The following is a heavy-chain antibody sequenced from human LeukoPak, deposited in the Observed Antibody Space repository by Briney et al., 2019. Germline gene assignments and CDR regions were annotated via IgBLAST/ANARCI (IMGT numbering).Heavy chain of an antibody. CDR1: GFTFSSYA. CDR3: ARGYDSSGYFYDAFDI. D-gene: IGHD3-22*01. J-gene: IGHJ3*02. Sequence: GGSLRLSCAASGFTFSSYAMSWVRQAPGKGLEWVSGISGRGGSTYYADSVKGRFTISRDNPKNTLYLQMNSLRAEDTAVYYCARGYDSSGYFYDAFDIWGQGTMVTVSS. CDR2: ISGRGGST. V-gene: IGHV3-23*01.